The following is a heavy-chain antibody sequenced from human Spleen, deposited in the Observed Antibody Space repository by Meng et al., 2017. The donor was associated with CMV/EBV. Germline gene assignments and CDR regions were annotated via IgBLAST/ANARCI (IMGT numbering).Heavy chain of an antibody. Sequence: ASVKVSCKASGYTFTGYYMHWVRQAPGQGLEWMGWINPNSGGTNYAQKFQGRVTMTRDTSISTAYMELSRLRSDDTAVYYCARSEVFGVVRNGMDVWGPGTTVTVSS. J-gene: IGHJ6*02. D-gene: IGHD3-3*01. CDR2: INPNSGGT. V-gene: IGHV1-2*02. CDR3: ARSEVFGVVRNGMDV. CDR1: GYTFTGYY.